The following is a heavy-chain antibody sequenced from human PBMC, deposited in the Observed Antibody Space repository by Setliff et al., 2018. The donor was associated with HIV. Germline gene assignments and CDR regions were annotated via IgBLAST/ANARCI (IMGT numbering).Heavy chain of an antibody. CDR2: IYYSGAT. D-gene: IGHD5-12*01. CDR3: ASGRGAKAGYDYFGS. CDR1: GGSITSYY. Sequence: LSLPFPFSGGSITSYYWNWIRQSPGKGLEWIGYIYYSGATYYNPSLKNRVTISLDTSKSQFSLKLTSVTAADTALYCCASGRGAKAGYDYFGSWGQGTLVTVSS. V-gene: IGHV4-59*12. J-gene: IGHJ4*02.